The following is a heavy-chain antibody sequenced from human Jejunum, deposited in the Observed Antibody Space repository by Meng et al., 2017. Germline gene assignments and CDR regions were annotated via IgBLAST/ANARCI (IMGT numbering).Heavy chain of an antibody. Sequence: QGTLRESGPGLVRPSETLSLTCTVSGGSVSSGNYYWSWIRQPPGKGLEWIGYIYYSGSTNYNPSLKSRVTISVDTSKNQFSLKLSSVTAADTAVYYCARGGFFEAAAANLIDSWGQGTLVTVSS. D-gene: IGHD6-13*01. CDR1: GGSVSSGNYY. CDR3: ARGGFFEAAAANLIDS. CDR2: IYYSGST. V-gene: IGHV4-61*01. J-gene: IGHJ4*02.